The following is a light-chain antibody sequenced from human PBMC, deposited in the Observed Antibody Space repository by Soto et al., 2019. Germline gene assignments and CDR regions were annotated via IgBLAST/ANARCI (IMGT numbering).Light chain of an antibody. CDR3: QQYNTKPLT. Sequence: IQLTQSPSTLSASVGDRVTITCRASQGIGTALAWYHQRPGNSPDLLVYDASTWESGVPSRFSGSGSETDFSLTISGLQPEDFGHYYCQQYNTKPLTFGGGTRVEIK. V-gene: IGKV1-13*02. J-gene: IGKJ4*01. CDR1: QGIGTA. CDR2: DAS.